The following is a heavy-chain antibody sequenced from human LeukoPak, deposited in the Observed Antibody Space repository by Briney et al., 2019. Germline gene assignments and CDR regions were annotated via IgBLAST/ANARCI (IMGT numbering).Heavy chain of an antibody. Sequence: ASVKVSCKASGYSITSYDINWVRQATGEGLEWMGWLNPNSGNTGSAQKFQGRVTMTRNTSINTAYMELSSLTSQDTAVYYCARGNPYYYDSGSYMDVWGKGTTVTVSS. CDR1: GYSITSYD. D-gene: IGHD3-10*01. CDR2: LNPNSGNT. V-gene: IGHV1-8*01. CDR3: ARGNPYYYDSGSYMDV. J-gene: IGHJ6*03.